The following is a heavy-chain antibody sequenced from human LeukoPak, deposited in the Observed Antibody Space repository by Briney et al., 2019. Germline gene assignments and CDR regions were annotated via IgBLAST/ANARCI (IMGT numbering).Heavy chain of an antibody. CDR2: IYYSGST. CDR1: GGSISSGDYY. J-gene: IGHJ5*02. CDR3: AGRGIAVAYLQA. D-gene: IGHD6-19*01. V-gene: IGHV4-61*08. Sequence: SETLSLTCTVSGGSISSGDYYWSWIRQPPGKGLEWIGYIYYSGSTNYNPSLKSRVTISVDTSKNQFSLKLSSVTAADTAVYYCAGRGIAVAYLQAWGQGTLVTVSS.